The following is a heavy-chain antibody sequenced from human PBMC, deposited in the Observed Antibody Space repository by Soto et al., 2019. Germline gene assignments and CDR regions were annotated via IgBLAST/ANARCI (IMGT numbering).Heavy chain of an antibody. V-gene: IGHV3-53*04. J-gene: IGHJ2*01. Sequence: EVQLVESGGGLVQPGGSLRLSCAASGFTVSSNYMSWVRQAPGKGLEWVSVIFSGGSTYYTDAVKGRFTISRHNSKNSLYLQMNSLRAEDTAVYYCARDRFPFDLWGRGTLVTVSS. CDR1: GFTVSSNY. CDR3: ARDRFPFDL. D-gene: IGHD3-10*01. CDR2: IFSGGST.